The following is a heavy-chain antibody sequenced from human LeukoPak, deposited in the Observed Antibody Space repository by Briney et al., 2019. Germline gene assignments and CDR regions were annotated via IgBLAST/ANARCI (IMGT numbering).Heavy chain of an antibody. CDR1: GGTFSSYA. V-gene: IGHV1-69*13. J-gene: IGHJ4*02. CDR2: IIPIFGTA. Sequence: SAKVSCKASGGTFSSYAISWVRQAPGQGLEWMGGIIPIFGTANYAQKFRGSVTITADESTSTAYMELSSLRSEDTAVYYCARGLRNGVSLPSYYWGQGTLVTVSS. D-gene: IGHD2-8*01. CDR3: ARGLRNGVSLPSYY.